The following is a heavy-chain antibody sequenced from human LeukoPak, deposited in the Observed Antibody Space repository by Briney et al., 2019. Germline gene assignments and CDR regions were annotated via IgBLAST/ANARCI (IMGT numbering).Heavy chain of an antibody. D-gene: IGHD4-17*01. V-gene: IGHV4-4*07. J-gene: IGHJ4*02. Sequence: SEALSLTCTVSGGSISSYYWSWIRQPAGKGLEWIGRIYTSGTTHYNPSLKSRVTMSVDTSKNQFSLKLSSVTAADTAVYYCARLSTVTTSFDYWGQGTLVTVSS. CDR3: ARLSTVTTSFDY. CDR2: IYTSGTT. CDR1: GGSISSYY.